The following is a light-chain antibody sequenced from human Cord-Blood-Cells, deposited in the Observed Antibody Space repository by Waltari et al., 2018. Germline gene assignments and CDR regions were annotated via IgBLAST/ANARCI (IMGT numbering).Light chain of an antibody. J-gene: IGKJ1*01. CDR3: QQYNNWPPWT. CDR1: QSVSSN. CDR2: GAT. Sequence: EIVMTQSPATLSVSPGERATLPCRASQSVSSNLAWYQQKPGQAPRLLSYGATTRATGIPARFSGSGSATAFTLTISSVQSEDFAVYYCQQYNNWPPWTLGQGTKVEIK. V-gene: IGKV3-15*01.